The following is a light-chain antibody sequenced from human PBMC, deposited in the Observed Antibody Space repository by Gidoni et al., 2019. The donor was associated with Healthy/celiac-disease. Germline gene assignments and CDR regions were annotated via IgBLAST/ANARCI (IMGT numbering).Light chain of an antibody. J-gene: IGKJ4*01. CDR3: QQRSNWPSLT. CDR2: DAS. CDR1: QSVSSY. Sequence: EIVLTQSPATLSLSPGERATLSCRASQSVSSYLAWYQQKPGQAPRLLIYDASNRAPGIPARFSGSGSGTDFTLTISSLEPEDCAVYYCQQRSNWPSLTFGGGTKVEIK. V-gene: IGKV3-11*01.